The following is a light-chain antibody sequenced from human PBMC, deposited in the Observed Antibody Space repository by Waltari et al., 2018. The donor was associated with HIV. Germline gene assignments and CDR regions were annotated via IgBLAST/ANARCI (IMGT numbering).Light chain of an antibody. CDR1: HSVTRKS. J-gene: IGKJ4*01. CDR2: GVS. CDR3: QQYGSSPLT. V-gene: IGKV3-20*01. Sequence: EIVLTQSPGTLSLSPGERATLSCRASHSVTRKSLAWYQQKPGQPPRLLIYGVSSRNTGIPDRFSGFGSGTDFSLTISGLEPEDSAVYHCQQYGSSPLTFGGGTKVEVK.